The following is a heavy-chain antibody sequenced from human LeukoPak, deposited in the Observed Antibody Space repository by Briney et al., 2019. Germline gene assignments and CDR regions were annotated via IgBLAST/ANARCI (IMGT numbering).Heavy chain of an antibody. Sequence: SETLSLTCIVSGGSIRSSYWSWIRQPPGKGLEWIGEINHSGSTNYNPSLKSRVTISVDTSKNQFSLKLSSVTAADTAVYYCARDRVRIAVAGSAYYYYGMDVWGQGTTVTVSS. D-gene: IGHD6-19*01. CDR3: ARDRVRIAVAGSAYYYYGMDV. J-gene: IGHJ6*02. CDR2: INHSGST. CDR1: GGSIRSSY. V-gene: IGHV4-34*01.